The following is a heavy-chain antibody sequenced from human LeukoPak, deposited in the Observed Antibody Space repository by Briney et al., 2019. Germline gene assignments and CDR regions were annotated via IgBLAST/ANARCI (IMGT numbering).Heavy chain of an antibody. Sequence: SETLSLTCAVSGGSISSSNWWSWVRQPPGKGLEWIGEIYHSGSTNYNPSLKSRVTISVGKSKNQFSLKLNSVTAADTAMFFCARGSLYGEYVFDYWGQGTLVTVSS. V-gene: IGHV4-4*02. CDR2: IYHSGST. J-gene: IGHJ4*02. D-gene: IGHD4-17*01. CDR3: ARGSLYGEYVFDY. CDR1: GGSISSSNW.